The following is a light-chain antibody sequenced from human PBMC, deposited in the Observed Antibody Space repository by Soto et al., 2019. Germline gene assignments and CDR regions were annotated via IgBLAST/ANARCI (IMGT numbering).Light chain of an antibody. Sequence: QSALTQPPSASVSPGQSVTISCTGTSSDVVGYNYVSWYQQHPGKAPKLMIYEVSKRHSGVPDRFSGYKSGNTASLTVSGLQVEDEADYYCSSYAGRNHWNFGTGTKVTVL. J-gene: IGLJ1*01. V-gene: IGLV2-8*01. CDR3: SSYAGRNHWN. CDR1: SSDVVGYNY. CDR2: EVS.